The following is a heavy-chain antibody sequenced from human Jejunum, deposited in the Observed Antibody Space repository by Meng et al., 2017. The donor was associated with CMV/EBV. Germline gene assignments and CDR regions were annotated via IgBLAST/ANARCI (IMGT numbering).Heavy chain of an antibody. CDR1: GYTFSTYT. CDR2: ISANTGTP. CDR3: ARGGNFDP. D-gene: IGHD2/OR15-2a*01. V-gene: IGHV7-4-1*02. J-gene: IGHJ5*02. Sequence: QEQLVQSGSELKKPGASVKVACKASGYTFSTYTINWVRQAHGRGLEWMGWISANTGTPTYTQGFTGRFVFSLDTSVSTAYLQISSLKAEDTAVYYCARGGNFDPWGQGTLVTVSS.